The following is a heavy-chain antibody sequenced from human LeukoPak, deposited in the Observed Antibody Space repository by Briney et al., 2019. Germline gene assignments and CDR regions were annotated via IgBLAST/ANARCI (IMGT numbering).Heavy chain of an antibody. J-gene: IGHJ5*02. CDR2: ISGSDGSS. D-gene: IGHD3-16*02. Sequence: GGSLRLSCAASGFTFNSFAMNWVRQAPGKGLEWVSSISGSDGSSHYADFVKGRFTISRDNSKNTLYLQMNSLRAEDTAVYYCAKENYDYVWGSYRSGPSWFDPWGQGTLVTVSS. CDR1: GFTFNSFA. V-gene: IGHV3-23*01. CDR3: AKENYDYVWGSYRSGPSWFDP.